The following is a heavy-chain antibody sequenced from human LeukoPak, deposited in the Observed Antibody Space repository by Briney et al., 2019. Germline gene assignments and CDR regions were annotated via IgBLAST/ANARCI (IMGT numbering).Heavy chain of an antibody. CDR3: AKYGDILTGYPYYFDY. J-gene: IGHJ4*02. V-gene: IGHV3-23*01. CDR1: GFTFSNYA. Sequence: TGGSLRLSCAASGFTFSNYAMTWVRQAPGKGLEWVSGFSGSGGSTYYADSVKGRITISRDSSKNTLYLQMNSLRAEDTAVYYCAKYGDILTGYPYYFDYWGQGTLVTVSS. CDR2: FSGSGGST. D-gene: IGHD3-9*01.